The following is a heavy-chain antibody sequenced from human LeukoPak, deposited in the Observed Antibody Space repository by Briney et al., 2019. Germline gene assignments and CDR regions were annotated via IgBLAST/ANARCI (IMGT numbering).Heavy chain of an antibody. CDR2: MSRSGDII. Sequence: PGGSLRLSCAASGFTFSDYNMNWVRQVPGKGLESVSYMSRSGDIIYYADSVKGRFTISRDNAKNSLYLQMNSLRAEDTAVYYCARDRAKLLWFGESRSYYYYMDVWGKGTTVTVSS. J-gene: IGHJ6*03. V-gene: IGHV3-48*01. CDR1: GFTFSDYN. D-gene: IGHD3-10*01. CDR3: ARDRAKLLWFGESRSYYYYMDV.